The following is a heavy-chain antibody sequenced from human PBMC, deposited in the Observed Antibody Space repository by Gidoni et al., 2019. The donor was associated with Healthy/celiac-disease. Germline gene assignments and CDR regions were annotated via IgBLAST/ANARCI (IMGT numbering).Heavy chain of an antibody. Sequence: EVQLVESGGGLVQPGGSLRLSCSASGFTFSSYAMHWVRQAPGKGLEYVSAISSNGGSTYYADSVKGRFTISRDNSKNTLYLQMSSLRAEDTAVYYCVTAEYSSGWFGSHWGQGTMVTVSS. CDR3: VTAEYSSGWFGSH. CDR2: ISSNGGST. D-gene: IGHD6-19*01. J-gene: IGHJ3*01. V-gene: IGHV3-64D*09. CDR1: GFTFSSYA.